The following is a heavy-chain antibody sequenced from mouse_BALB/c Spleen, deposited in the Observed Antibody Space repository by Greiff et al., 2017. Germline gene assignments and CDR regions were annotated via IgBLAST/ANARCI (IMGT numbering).Heavy chain of an antibody. Sequence: VQLQQSGPGLVAPSQSLSITCTVSGFSLTSYGVHWVRQPPGKGLEWLGVIWAGGSTNYNSALMSRLSISKDNSKSQVFLKMNSLQTDDTAMYYCARYYYGSSHWFAYWGQGTLVTVSA. CDR1: GFSLTSYG. D-gene: IGHD1-1*01. J-gene: IGHJ3*01. CDR2: IWAGGST. V-gene: IGHV2-9*02. CDR3: ARYYYGSSHWFAY.